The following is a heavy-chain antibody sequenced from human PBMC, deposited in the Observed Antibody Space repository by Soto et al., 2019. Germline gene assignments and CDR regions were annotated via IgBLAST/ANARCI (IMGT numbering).Heavy chain of an antibody. CDR2: IYWDDDK. J-gene: IGHJ5*02. CDR1: GFSLSTSGVG. D-gene: IGHD2-15*01. Sequence: QITLKESGPTLVKPTQTLTLTCTFSGFSLSTSGVGVGWIRQPPGKALEWLALIYWDDDKRYSPSLMSRLTITKDTSKNQVVLTMTNVDPVDTATYYFAHRRDVVAANWFDPWGQGTLVTVSS. V-gene: IGHV2-5*02. CDR3: AHRRDVVAANWFDP.